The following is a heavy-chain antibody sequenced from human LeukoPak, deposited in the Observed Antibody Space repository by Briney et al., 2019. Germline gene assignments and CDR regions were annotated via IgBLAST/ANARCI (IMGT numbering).Heavy chain of an antibody. CDR2: IFYSGST. CDR3: ARGPTRYYFDC. CDR1: SGSISSYY. D-gene: IGHD4-17*01. J-gene: IGHJ4*02. V-gene: IGHV4-59*01. Sequence: SETLSLTCTVSSGSISSYYWSWIRQPPGKGLEWVGYIFYSGSTNYNPSLKSRVTISVDTSKNQFSLGLSSVTAADTAVYYCARGPTRYYFDCWGQGTLVTVSS.